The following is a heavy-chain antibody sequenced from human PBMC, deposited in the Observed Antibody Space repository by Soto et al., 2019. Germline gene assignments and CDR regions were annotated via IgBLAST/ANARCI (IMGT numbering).Heavy chain of an antibody. CDR3: AKDGGITMVRGVTYFDY. CDR1: GFTFSSYA. V-gene: IGHV3-23*01. D-gene: IGHD3-10*01. CDR2: ISGSGGST. Sequence: GGSLRLSCAASGFTFSSYAMSWVRQAPGKGLEWVSAISGSGGSTYYADSVKGRFTISRDNSKNTLYLQMNSLRAEDTAVYYCAKDGGITMVRGVTYFDYWGQGTLVTAPQ. J-gene: IGHJ4*02.